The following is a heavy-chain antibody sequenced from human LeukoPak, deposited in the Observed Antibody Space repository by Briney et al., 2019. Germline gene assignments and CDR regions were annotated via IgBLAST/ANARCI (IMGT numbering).Heavy chain of an antibody. CDR3: ASGKWKNGYYMDV. D-gene: IGHD1/OR15-1a*01. CDR2: ISSSSGNII. Sequence: GGSLRLSCVASGFSFRGYSMNWVRQAPGKGLEWVSYISSSSGNIIYYADSVKGRFTISRDNAKNLLYLQMNSLRVEDTAVYYCASGKWKNGYYMDVWGKGTTVTVSS. CDR1: GFSFRGYS. V-gene: IGHV3-48*04. J-gene: IGHJ6*03.